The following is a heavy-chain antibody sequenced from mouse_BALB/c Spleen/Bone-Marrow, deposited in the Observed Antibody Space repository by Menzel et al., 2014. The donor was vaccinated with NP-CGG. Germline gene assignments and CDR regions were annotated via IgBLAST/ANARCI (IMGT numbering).Heavy chain of an antibody. D-gene: IGHD2-4*01. CDR1: GYTFTSYW. CDR3: TRSTMITYFDY. CDR2: INPSNGRT. J-gene: IGHJ2*01. Sequence: QVQLQQSGAELVKPGASVKLSCKASGYTFTSYWMHWVKQRPGQGLEWIGEINPSNGRTNFNEKFKSKATLTVDKSSSTAYMQLSSLTSEDSAVYYCTRSTMITYFDYWGQGTTLTVSS. V-gene: IGHV1S81*02.